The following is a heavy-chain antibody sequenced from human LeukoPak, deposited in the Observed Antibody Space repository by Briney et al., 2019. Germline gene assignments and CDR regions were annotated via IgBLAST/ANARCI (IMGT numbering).Heavy chain of an antibody. Sequence: GRSLRLSCAASGFTFSTYAMHWVRQAPGKGLEWVAVISYDGSSKYYADSVKGRFTISRDNSKNTLYLQMNSLRAEDTAVYYCARRAGDYSHPYDYWGQGTLVTVSS. CDR3: ARRAGDYSHPYDY. D-gene: IGHD3-22*01. CDR1: GFTFSTYA. J-gene: IGHJ4*02. V-gene: IGHV3-30*04. CDR2: ISYDGSSK.